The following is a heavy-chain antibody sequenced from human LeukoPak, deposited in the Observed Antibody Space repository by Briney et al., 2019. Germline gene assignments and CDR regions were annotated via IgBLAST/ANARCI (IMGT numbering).Heavy chain of an antibody. CDR3: ASGTQLWHGGY. V-gene: IGHV3-66*02. Sequence: GGSLRLSCAASGFTVSSTYMSRVRQAPGKGLEWVSVYSGGTTYYADSVKGRLTISRDNSKNTLYLQMNSLRAEDTAVYYCASGTQLWHGGYWGQGTLVTVSS. J-gene: IGHJ4*02. CDR2: YSGGTT. CDR1: GFTVSSTY. D-gene: IGHD5-18*01.